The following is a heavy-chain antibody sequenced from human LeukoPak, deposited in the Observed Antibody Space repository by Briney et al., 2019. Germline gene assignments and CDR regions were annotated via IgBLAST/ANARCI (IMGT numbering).Heavy chain of an antibody. Sequence: GESLKISCMGSGYNFAHYWIGWLRQMPGKGLEWMGIIFPGDSDTRYSPSFQGLVTISADKSISTAYLQWSSLKASDSAMYYCARSPGPADYDILTGYGDWGQGTLVTVSS. J-gene: IGHJ4*02. CDR3: ARSPGPADYDILTGYGD. CDR1: GYNFAHYW. V-gene: IGHV5-51*01. CDR2: IFPGDSDT. D-gene: IGHD3-9*01.